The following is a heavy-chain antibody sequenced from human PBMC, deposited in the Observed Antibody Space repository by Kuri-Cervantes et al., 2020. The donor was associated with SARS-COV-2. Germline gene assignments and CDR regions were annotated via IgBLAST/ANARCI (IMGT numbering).Heavy chain of an antibody. J-gene: IGHJ4*02. CDR3: AKDNWHYLRSSYFDF. Sequence: ASVKVSCKASGYTFTSYGISWVRHAPGQGLEWMGWIRAYNGNTNYAQKFQGRVTITADESTSTAYMELSSLRSDDTAVFYCAKDNWHYLRSSYFDFWGQGTLVTVSS. CDR1: GYTFTSYG. CDR2: IRAYNGNT. D-gene: IGHD1-7*01. V-gene: IGHV1-18*01.